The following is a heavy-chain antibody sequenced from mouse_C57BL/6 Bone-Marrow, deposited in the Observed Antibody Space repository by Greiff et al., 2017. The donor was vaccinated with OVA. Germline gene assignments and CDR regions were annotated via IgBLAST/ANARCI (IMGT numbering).Heavy chain of an antibody. CDR3: ASFTAWYFDV. V-gene: IGHV5-9*04. D-gene: IGHD1-2*01. J-gene: IGHJ1*03. Sequence: EVKLVESGGGLVKPGGSLKLSCAASGFTFSSYTMSWVRQTPEKRLEWVATISGGGGNTYYPDSVKGRFTISRDNAKNTLYLQMSSLKSEDTAMYYCASFTAWYFDVWGTGTTVTVSS. CDR1: GFTFSSYT. CDR2: ISGGGGNT.